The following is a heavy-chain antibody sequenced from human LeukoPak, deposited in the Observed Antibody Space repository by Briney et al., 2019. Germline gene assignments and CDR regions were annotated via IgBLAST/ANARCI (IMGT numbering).Heavy chain of an antibody. D-gene: IGHD1-26*01. V-gene: IGHV6-1*01. CDR2: TCYRSKWYN. J-gene: IGHJ4*02. Sequence: SQTLSLTCAISGDSISSNSVTWNWIRQSPSRGLEWLGRTCYRSKWYNDYAVSVKSRITFNPDTSKNQFSLQLNSVTPEDTAVYYCARVGVAGYFDFWGQGTLVTVSS. CDR3: ARVGVAGYFDF. CDR1: GDSISSNSVT.